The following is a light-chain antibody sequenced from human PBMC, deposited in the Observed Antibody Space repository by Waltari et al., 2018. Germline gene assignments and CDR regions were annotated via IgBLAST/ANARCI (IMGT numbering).Light chain of an antibody. Sequence: YELTQPPSVSVSPGQTARITCSGHELPRKYAYWFQQKSGQAPRLVIFEDTKRPSGIPERFSGSSSGTVATLTITGAQVDDEADYYCYSSDSSGLRVFGGGTTVVVL. V-gene: IGLV3-10*01. CDR3: YSSDSSGLRV. CDR1: ELPRKY. CDR2: EDT. J-gene: IGLJ1*01.